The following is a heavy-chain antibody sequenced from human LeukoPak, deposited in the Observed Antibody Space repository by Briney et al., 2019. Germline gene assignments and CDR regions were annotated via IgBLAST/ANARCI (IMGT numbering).Heavy chain of an antibody. CDR1: RFTFSNYA. D-gene: IGHD3-9*01. V-gene: IGHV3-23*01. CDR2: ISGSGGST. J-gene: IGHJ4*02. Sequence: GGPLRLSCAASRFTFSNYAMSWVRQAPGKGLEWVSTISGSGGSTYYTDSVKGRFTISRDNSKNTLYLLMNSLRAEDTAVYYCAKARITILLDYWGQGTLVTVSS. CDR3: AKARITILLDY.